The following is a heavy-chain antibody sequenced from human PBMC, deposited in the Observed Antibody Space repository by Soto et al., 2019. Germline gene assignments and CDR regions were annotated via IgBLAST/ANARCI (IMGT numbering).Heavy chain of an antibody. Sequence: QVQLVESGGGVVQPGRSLRLSCAASGFTFSSYGMHWVRQAPGKGLEWVAVISYAGSNKYYADSVKGRFTISRDNSKNTLYLQMNSLRAEDTAVYYCAKDYGGQLDPDYYYGMDVWGQGTTVTVSS. CDR2: ISYAGSNK. CDR1: GFTFSSYG. D-gene: IGHD6-6*01. J-gene: IGHJ6*02. CDR3: AKDYGGQLDPDYYYGMDV. V-gene: IGHV3-30*18.